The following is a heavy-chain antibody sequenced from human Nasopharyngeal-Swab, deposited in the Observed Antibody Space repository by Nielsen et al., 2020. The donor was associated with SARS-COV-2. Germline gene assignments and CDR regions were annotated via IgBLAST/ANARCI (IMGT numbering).Heavy chain of an antibody. J-gene: IGHJ6*02. V-gene: IGHV5-51*01. D-gene: IGHD2-15*01. Sequence: GESLKISCKGSGYSFTAYWIGWVRQMPGKGLEWMGIIYPGDSDTRYGPSFQGQVTISADKSIDTAYLQWSSLKASDTAIYYCARHLFPRGDYYGMDVWGQGTTVTVSS. CDR2: IYPGDSDT. CDR1: GYSFTAYW. CDR3: ARHLFPRGDYYGMDV.